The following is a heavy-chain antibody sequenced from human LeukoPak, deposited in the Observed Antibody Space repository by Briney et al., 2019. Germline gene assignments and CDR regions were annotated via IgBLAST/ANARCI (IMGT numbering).Heavy chain of an antibody. Sequence: PGGSLRLSCAASGFTFSSYAMSWVRQAPGKGLEWVSAINGSGGSTYYAGSVKGRFTISRDNSKNKLYLQMNSLRAEVTAVYYCAKDPFVVVPAANFDYWGQGTLVTVSS. V-gene: IGHV3-23*01. CDR1: GFTFSSYA. CDR3: AKDPFVVVPAANFDY. D-gene: IGHD2-2*01. CDR2: INGSGGST. J-gene: IGHJ4*02.